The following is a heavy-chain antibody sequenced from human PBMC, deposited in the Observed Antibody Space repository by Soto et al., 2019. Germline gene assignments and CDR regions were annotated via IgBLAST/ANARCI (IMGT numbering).Heavy chain of an antibody. Sequence: PSETLSLTCTVSGGSISSYYWGWIRQPPGKGLEWIGYIYYSGSTNYNPSLKSRVTISVDTSKNQFSLKLSSVTAADTVVYYCARTILYYDILTGRGTLVGDYGMDVWGQGTTVTVSS. CDR1: GGSISSYY. CDR2: IYYSGST. CDR3: ARTILYYDILTGRGTLVGDYGMDV. J-gene: IGHJ6*02. D-gene: IGHD3-9*01. V-gene: IGHV4-59*01.